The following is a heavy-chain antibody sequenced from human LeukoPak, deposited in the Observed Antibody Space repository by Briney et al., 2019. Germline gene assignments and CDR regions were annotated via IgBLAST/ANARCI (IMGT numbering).Heavy chain of an antibody. CDR3: ATHYDYGDPFDY. V-gene: IGHV3-7*01. J-gene: IGHJ4*02. D-gene: IGHD4-17*01. CDR2: IKQDGSEK. Sequence: QSGGSPRLSCAASGFTFSSYWMSWVRQAPGKGLEWVANIKQDGSEKYYVDSVKGRFTISRDSAKNSLYLQMNSLRAEDTAVYYCATHYDYGDPFDYWGQGTLVTVSS. CDR1: GFTFSSYW.